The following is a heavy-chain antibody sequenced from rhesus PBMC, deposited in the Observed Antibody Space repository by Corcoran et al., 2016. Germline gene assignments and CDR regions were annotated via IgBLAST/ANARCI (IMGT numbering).Heavy chain of an antibody. V-gene: IGHV4-169*01. J-gene: IGHJ6*01. CDR2: IYGSGSST. CDR1: GGSISSSY. Sequence: QLQLQESGPGLVKPSETLSVTCAVSGGSISSSYWSWIRQAPGKGLGWIGYIYGSGSSTNYNTSLKSRVTLSVDTSKNQFSLKLSSVTAADTAVYYCARRPIQRVQLALDSWGQGVVVTVSS. CDR3: ARRPIQRVQLALDS. D-gene: IGHD5-24*01.